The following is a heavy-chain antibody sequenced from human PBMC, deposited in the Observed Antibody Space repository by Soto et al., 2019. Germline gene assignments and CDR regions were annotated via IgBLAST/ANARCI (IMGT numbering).Heavy chain of an antibody. CDR2: ISYDGSNK. Sequence: QVQLVESGGGMVQPGRSLRLSCAASGFTFSSYAMHWVRQAPGKGLEWVAVISYDGSNKYYADSVKGRFTISRDNSKNTLYLQMNSLRAEDTAVYDCARDLASYSSGLFDYWGQGTLVTVSS. CDR1: GFTFSSYA. CDR3: ARDLASYSSGLFDY. V-gene: IGHV3-30-3*01. D-gene: IGHD6-19*01. J-gene: IGHJ4*02.